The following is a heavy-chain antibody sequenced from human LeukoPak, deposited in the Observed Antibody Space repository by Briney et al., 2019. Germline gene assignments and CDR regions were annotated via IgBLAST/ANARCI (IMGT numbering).Heavy chain of an antibody. CDR3: ARLKDGAVAGTWDY. J-gene: IGHJ4*02. CDR2: IYYSGST. D-gene: IGHD6-19*01. Sequence: PSETLSLTCTVSGGSISSYYWSWIRQPPGKGLEWIGYIYYSGSTNYNPSLKSRVTISVDTSKNQFSLKLSSVTAADTAVYYCARLKDGAVAGTWDYWGQGTLVTVSS. V-gene: IGHV4-59*08. CDR1: GGSISSYY.